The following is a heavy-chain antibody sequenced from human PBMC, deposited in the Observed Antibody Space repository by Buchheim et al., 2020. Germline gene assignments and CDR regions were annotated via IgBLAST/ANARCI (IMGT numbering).Heavy chain of an antibody. J-gene: IGHJ4*02. CDR3: ARDSGSSTSGFNLFDY. D-gene: IGHD3-22*01. Sequence: QVQLVESGGGVVQPGRSLRLSCAASGFAFSNYAIHWVRQAPGKGLEWVAVISYDGSNKKYAGSVKGRFTISRDNSKKTMYLHMDSLTSEDTAMYFCARDSGSSTSGFNLFDYWDQGTL. CDR2: ISYDGSNK. CDR1: GFAFSNYA. V-gene: IGHV3-30-3*01.